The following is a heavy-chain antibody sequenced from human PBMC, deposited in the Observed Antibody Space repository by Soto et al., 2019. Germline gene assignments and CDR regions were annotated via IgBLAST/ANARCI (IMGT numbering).Heavy chain of an antibody. CDR3: ARTPVSITMRKYYFDY. J-gene: IGHJ4*02. CDR2: IYYSGST. D-gene: IGHD3-22*01. V-gene: IGHV4-30-4*01. Sequence: PSETLSLTCTVSGGSISSGDYYWSWIRQPPGKGLEWIGYIYYSGSTYYNPSLKSRVTISVDTSKNQFSLKLRSVTAADTAVYYCARTPVSITMRKYYFDYWGQGTLVTVSS. CDR1: GGSISSGDYY.